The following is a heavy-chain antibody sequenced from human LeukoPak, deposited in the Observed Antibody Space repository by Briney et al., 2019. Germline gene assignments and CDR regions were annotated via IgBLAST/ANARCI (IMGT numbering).Heavy chain of an antibody. D-gene: IGHD5-12*01. J-gene: IGHJ6*02. CDR3: ASSEATTTPPPYGMDV. CDR2: IYYTGGT. Sequence: PSETLSLTCAVYGVSFSNYYWSWIRQPPGKGLEWIGYIYYTGGTFYNPSLKSRVTISIDTSKNQISLKLSSVTAADTAVYYCASSEATTTPPPYGMDVWGQGTTVTVSS. V-gene: IGHV4-59*06. CDR1: GVSFSNYY.